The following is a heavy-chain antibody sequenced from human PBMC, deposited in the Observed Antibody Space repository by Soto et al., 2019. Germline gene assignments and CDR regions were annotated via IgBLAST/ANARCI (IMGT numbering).Heavy chain of an antibody. J-gene: IGHJ5*02. CDR3: AQAPGGFSHSYSRRWFDP. V-gene: IGHV3-30*18. CDR2: ISSDGSSK. CDR1: GFTFTNYC. Sequence: GGSLRLSCAGCGFTFTNYCIHWVRQAPCKGLEWVALISSDGSSKYYADSVKGRFTISRDNSKKMVYVQMNSLRSDDTAMYFCAQAPGGFSHSYSRRWFDPFGQGTLVTVSS. D-gene: IGHD3-16*01.